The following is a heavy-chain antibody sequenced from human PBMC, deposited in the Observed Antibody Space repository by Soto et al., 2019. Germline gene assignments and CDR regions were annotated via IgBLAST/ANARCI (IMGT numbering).Heavy chain of an antibody. CDR3: AKLGPYGSESYSFRYNWIDP. CDR1: GFSVSSSH. J-gene: IGHJ5*02. CDR2: IYSGGTT. D-gene: IGHD3-10*01. V-gene: IGHV3-53*01. Sequence: EVQLVDSGGGLIQPGGSMRLSFEASGFSVSSSHMIWVRQAPGKGLEWVSVIYSGGTTYYAVSVKGRFTISRDKSKNTVSVQMDSLRTEDTGVYHCAKLGPYGSESYSFRYNWIDPWGQVTLVTVYS.